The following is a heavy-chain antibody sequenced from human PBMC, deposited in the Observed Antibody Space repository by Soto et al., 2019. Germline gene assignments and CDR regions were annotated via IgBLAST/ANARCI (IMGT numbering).Heavy chain of an antibody. CDR1: GFTFSSYG. V-gene: IGHV3-30*18. D-gene: IGHD6-13*01. CDR2: ISYDGSNK. Sequence: QVQLVESGGGVVQPGRSLRLSCVASGFTFSSYGMHWVRQAPGKGLEWVALISYDGSNKYYGDSVKGRFTISRDNFKNTLYLQVNSLRAEDTAVYYCAKDRRQLVDYFDYWGQGTLVTVSS. J-gene: IGHJ4*02. CDR3: AKDRRQLVDYFDY.